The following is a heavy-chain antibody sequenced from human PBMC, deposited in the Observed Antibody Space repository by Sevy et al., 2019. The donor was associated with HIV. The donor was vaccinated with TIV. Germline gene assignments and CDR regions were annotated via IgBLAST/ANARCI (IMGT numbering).Heavy chain of an antibody. CDR3: AGARYDSSGSFDAFDI. Sequence: GGSLRLSCVASGFTLRTYAMNWVRQAPGKGLKWVSTIFKSGDVTYNADSMKGRFTMARDNSKNTVYLHMNSLRAEDTALYYCAGARYDSSGSFDAFDIWGQGTMVTVSS. V-gene: IGHV3-23*01. CDR1: GFTLRTYA. J-gene: IGHJ3*02. D-gene: IGHD3-22*01. CDR2: IFKSGDVT.